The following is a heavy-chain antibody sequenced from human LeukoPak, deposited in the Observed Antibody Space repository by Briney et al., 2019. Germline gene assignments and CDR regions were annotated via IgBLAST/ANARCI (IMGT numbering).Heavy chain of an antibody. CDR1: GFSFSGHW. D-gene: IGHD6-6*01. J-gene: IGHJ4*02. V-gene: IGHV3-74*01. Sequence: HPWGSLRLSCTASGFSFSGHWMHWARQLPGKGLVWVSRISPTGSTTSNADSVKGRFTVSRDNAKNTLYLQVNNLRAEDTAVYYCARGPNSNWSGLDFWGQGTLLTVSS. CDR3: ARGPNSNWSGLDF. CDR2: ISPTGSTT.